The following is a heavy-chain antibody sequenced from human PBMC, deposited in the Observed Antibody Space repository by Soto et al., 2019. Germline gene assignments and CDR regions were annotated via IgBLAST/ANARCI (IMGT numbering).Heavy chain of an antibody. CDR3: ARPHTVRGVIGGMDV. J-gene: IGHJ6*02. Sequence: ASVKVSCKASGYTFTSYGVSWVRQAPGQGLEWMGWISAFNGQTNYIQKVQGRVTLTTEASTSTAYMELRSLRSDDTAIYYCARPHTVRGVIGGMDVWGQGTTVTVSS. V-gene: IGHV1-18*01. CDR1: GYTFTSYG. D-gene: IGHD3-10*01. CDR2: ISAFNGQT.